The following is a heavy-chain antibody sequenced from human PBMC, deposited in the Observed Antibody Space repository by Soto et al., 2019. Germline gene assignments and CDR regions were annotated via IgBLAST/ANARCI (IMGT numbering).Heavy chain of an antibody. CDR3: ARRNYDFWSGPDYYMDV. CDR2: IYYSGST. D-gene: IGHD3-3*01. J-gene: IGHJ6*03. CDR1: GGSISSYY. V-gene: IGHV4-59*08. Sequence: ASETLSLTYTVSGGSISSYYWSWIRQPPGKELEWIGYIYYSGSTNYNPSLKSRVTISVDTSKNQFSLKLSSVTAADTAVYYCARRNYDFWSGPDYYMDVWGKGTTVTVSS.